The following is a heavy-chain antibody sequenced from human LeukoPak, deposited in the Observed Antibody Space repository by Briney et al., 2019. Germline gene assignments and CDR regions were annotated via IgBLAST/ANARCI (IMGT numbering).Heavy chain of an antibody. J-gene: IGHJ3*02. CDR3: ARVGYDLGGDAFDI. Sequence: ASVKVSCKASGYTFTSYAMNWVRQAPGQGLEWMGWINTNTGNPTYAQGFTGRFVFSLDTSVSTAYLQISSLKAEDTAVYYCARVGYDLGGDAFDIWGQGTMVTVSS. V-gene: IGHV7-4-1*02. CDR2: INTNTGNP. CDR1: GYTFTSYA. D-gene: IGHD5-12*01.